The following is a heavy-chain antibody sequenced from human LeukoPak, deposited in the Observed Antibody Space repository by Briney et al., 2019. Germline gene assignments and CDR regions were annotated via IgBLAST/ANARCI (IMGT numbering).Heavy chain of an antibody. D-gene: IGHD1-26*01. V-gene: IGHV4-59*01. J-gene: IGHJ6*02. Sequence: SETLSLTCTVSGGSISSYYWGWIRQPPGKGLEWIGYIYYSGSTNYNPSLKSRVTISVDTSKNQFSLKLSSVTAADTAVYYCARIRGSVGYYYYGMDVWGQGTTVTVSS. CDR2: IYYSGST. CDR1: GGSISSYY. CDR3: ARIRGSVGYYYYGMDV.